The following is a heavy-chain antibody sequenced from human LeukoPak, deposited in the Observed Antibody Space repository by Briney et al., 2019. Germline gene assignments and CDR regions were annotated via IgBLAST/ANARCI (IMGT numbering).Heavy chain of an antibody. CDR1: GGSISSYY. J-gene: IGHJ5*02. CDR3: AKDQRLSAYDPDEYNYFDP. D-gene: IGHD5-12*01. V-gene: IGHV4-59*01. CDR2: IYYSVTT. Sequence: SETLSLTCTVPGGSISSYYWSWIRQTPGKGLEWLGYIYYSVTTNYNPSLKSRVTISVDTSKNQISLRLTSVTAADTAVYYCAKDQRLSAYDPDEYNYFDPWGQGTLVTVSS.